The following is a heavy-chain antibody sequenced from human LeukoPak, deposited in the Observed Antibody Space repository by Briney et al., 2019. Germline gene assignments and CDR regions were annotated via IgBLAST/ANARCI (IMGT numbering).Heavy chain of an antibody. D-gene: IGHD6-19*01. V-gene: IGHV4-34*01. CDR1: GGSFSGYY. CDR3: ARGRRRSSGWSFDY. Sequence: PSETLSLTCAVYGGSFSGYYWSWIRQPPGKGLEWIGEINHSGSTNYNPSLKSRVTISGDTSKNQFSLNLRSVTAADTAVYYCARGRRRSSGWSFDYWGQGTLVTVSS. J-gene: IGHJ4*02. CDR2: INHSGST.